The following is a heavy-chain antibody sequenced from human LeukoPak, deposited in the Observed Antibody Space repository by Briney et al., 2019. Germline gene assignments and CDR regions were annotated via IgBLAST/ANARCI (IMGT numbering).Heavy chain of an antibody. CDR2: IIPIFGTA. J-gene: IGHJ4*02. CDR3: ARDLSVPADYYDSSARGYFDY. Sequence: SVKVSCKSACTTFSSYAISWVRQAPGQGLEWMGGIIPIFGTANYAQKFQGRVTITTDDSTSTAYMELSSLRSEDTAVYYCARDLSVPADYYDSSARGYFDYWGQGTLVTVS. V-gene: IGHV1-69*05. CDR1: CTTFSSYA. D-gene: IGHD3-22*01.